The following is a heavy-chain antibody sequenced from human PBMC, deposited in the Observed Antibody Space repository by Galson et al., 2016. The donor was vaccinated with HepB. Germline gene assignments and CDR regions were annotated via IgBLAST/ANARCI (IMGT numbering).Heavy chain of an antibody. D-gene: IGHD5-18*01. CDR3: AKDMGVQLWDDDALDI. V-gene: IGHV3-9*01. Sequence: SLRLSCAASGFTFDEYAMHWVRQAPGKGLEWVSGISWNSVVVGYADSVKGRFTISRDNAKKSVYLQMNSLRPDDTAVYYCAKDMGVQLWDDDALDIWGQGTMVTVS. CDR1: GFTFDEYA. CDR2: ISWNSVVV. J-gene: IGHJ3*02.